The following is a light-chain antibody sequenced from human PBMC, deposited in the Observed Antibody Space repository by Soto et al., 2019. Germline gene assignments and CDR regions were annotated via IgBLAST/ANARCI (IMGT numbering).Light chain of an antibody. V-gene: IGLV2-14*03. CDR2: DVN. J-gene: IGLJ2*01. CDR3: TSWTTSTTMI. Sequence: QSVLTQPASVSGSPGQSITISCTGTSSDIGAYNFVSWYQQHPGKAPELMLYDVNIRPSGVSNRFSGSKSGNTASLTISWLQAEDEADYYCTSWTTSTTMIFGGGTKVTVL. CDR1: SSDIGAYNF.